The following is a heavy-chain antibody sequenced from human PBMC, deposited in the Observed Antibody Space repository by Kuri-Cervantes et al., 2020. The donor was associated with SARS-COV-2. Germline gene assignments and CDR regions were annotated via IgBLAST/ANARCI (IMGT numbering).Heavy chain of an antibody. CDR3: ARRVYYDSSGYRDAFDI. CDR1: GFTFSDYY. V-gene: IGHV3-11*04. CDR2: ISSSGSTI. D-gene: IGHD3-22*01. J-gene: IGHJ3*02. Sequence: GGSLRLSCAASGFTFSDYYMSWIRQAPGKGLEWVSYISSSGSTIYYADSVKGRFTISRDNAKNSLYLQMNSLRAEDTAVYYCARRVYYDSSGYRDAFDIWGQGTMVTVSS.